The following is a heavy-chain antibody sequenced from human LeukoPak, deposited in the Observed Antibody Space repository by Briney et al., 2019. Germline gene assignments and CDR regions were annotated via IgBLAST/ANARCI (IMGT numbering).Heavy chain of an antibody. Sequence: GGSLRLSCAASGFTFSSYSMNWVRQAPGKGLEWVSYISSSSSTIYYADSVKGRFTISRDNAKNSLYLQINSLWAEDTAVYYCARDSTSDAFDIWGQGTMVTVSS. V-gene: IGHV3-48*04. CDR1: GFTFSSYS. CDR3: ARDSTSDAFDI. CDR2: ISSSSSTI. J-gene: IGHJ3*02. D-gene: IGHD2-2*01.